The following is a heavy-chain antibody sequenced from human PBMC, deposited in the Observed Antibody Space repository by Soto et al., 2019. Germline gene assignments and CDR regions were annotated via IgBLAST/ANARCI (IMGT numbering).Heavy chain of an antibody. CDR2: IKSKSIGGTT. D-gene: IGHD2-15*01. J-gene: IGHJ4*02. V-gene: IGHV3-15*01. CDR1: GFSFTNVW. CDR3: TTYATQTFGDGATCYSARTKIRDS. Sequence: EVQLVESGGGLVKPGGSLTLSCAASGFSFTNVWMRWVRQAPGKGLEWVGNIKSKSIGGTTDYTAPVKGRFTISRDDYKDTPYLRMNSMKTEDTAVYYCTTYATQTFGDGATCYSARTKIRDSWGQGIMVSVSS.